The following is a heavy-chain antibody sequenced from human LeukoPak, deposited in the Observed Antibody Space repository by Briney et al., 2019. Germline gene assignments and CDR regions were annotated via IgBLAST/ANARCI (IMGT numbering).Heavy chain of an antibody. CDR3: ARWRSSWYFDL. Sequence: GESLKISCKGSGYTFTSYWIGWVRQMPGKGLEWMGIIYPGDSDTRYSPSFQGQVPLSADRSISTAYLQWSTLKASDTAIYYCARWRSSWYFDLWGRGTLVSVSS. J-gene: IGHJ2*01. CDR1: GYTFTSYW. D-gene: IGHD6-13*01. V-gene: IGHV5-51*06. CDR2: IYPGDSDT.